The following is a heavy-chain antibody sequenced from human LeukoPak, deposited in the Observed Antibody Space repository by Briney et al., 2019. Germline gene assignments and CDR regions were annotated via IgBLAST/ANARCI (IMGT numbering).Heavy chain of an antibody. J-gene: IGHJ4*02. CDR2: IRYDGSNK. CDR3: AKEGRLRYFDWLLQKYYFDY. V-gene: IGHV3-30*02. D-gene: IGHD3-9*01. Sequence: GGSLRLSCAASGFTFSSYGMHWVRHAPGKGLEWVAFIRYDGSNKYYADSVKGRFTISRDNSKNTLYLQMNSLRAEDTAVYYCAKEGRLRYFDWLLQKYYFDYWGQGTLVTVSS. CDR1: GFTFSSYG.